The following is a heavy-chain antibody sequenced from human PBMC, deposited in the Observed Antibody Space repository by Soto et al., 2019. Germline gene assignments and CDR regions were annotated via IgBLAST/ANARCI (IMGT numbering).Heavy chain of an antibody. V-gene: IGHV4-31*03. J-gene: IGHJ5*02. CDR1: GDSIGGVGY. D-gene: IGHD2-21*02. CDR2: ISSSGST. CDR3: AISGVTGIVIPSHWFDP. Sequence: LTCTVSGDSIGGVGYWSWIRQFPGRGLEWIGCISSSGSTYYTPALNNRISLSLDASQHQFSLKLLSVTAADTAIYYCAISGVTGIVIPSHWFDPWGQGTLVTVS.